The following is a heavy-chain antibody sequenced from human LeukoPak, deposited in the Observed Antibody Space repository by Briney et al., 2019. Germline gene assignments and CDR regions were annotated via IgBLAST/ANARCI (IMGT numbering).Heavy chain of an antibody. J-gene: IGHJ4*02. V-gene: IGHV1-24*01. CDR2: FDPEDGET. D-gene: IGHD4-17*01. CDR3: ATAGDDYGANRGDY. Sequence: ASVKVSCKVSGYTLTELSMHWVRQAPGKGLEWMGGFDPEDGETIYAQKFQGRVTMTEDTSTDTAYMELSSLRSEDTAVYYCATAGDDYGANRGDYRGQGTLVTVSS. CDR1: GYTLTELS.